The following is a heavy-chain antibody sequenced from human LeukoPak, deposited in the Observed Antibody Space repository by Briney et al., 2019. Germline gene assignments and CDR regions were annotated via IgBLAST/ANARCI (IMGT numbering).Heavy chain of an antibody. CDR1: GDSVSSNSAG. D-gene: IGHD1-26*01. CDR3: ARGGGAFDY. J-gene: IGHJ4*02. V-gene: IGHV6-1*01. CDR2: TYYRSKWYT. Sequence: SQTLSLTCVISGDSVSSNSAGWNWIRQSPSRGLEWLGRTYYRSKWYTDYAVSVKSRIIISPDTSKNQFSLQLNSVTPEDTAVYYCARGGGAFDYWGQGTLVTVSS.